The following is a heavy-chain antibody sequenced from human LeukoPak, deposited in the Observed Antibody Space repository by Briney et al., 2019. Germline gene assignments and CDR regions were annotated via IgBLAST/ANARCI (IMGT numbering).Heavy chain of an antibody. J-gene: IGHJ4*02. CDR3: AKDLGSYYYYFDY. CDR2: IDLSGSTL. Sequence: GSLRLSCAASGFTFSDYTMNWVRQAPGKGLEWVSYIDLSGSTLYYVDSVKGRFTISRDNAKNSLYLQMNSLRAEDTALYYCAKDLGSYYYYFDYWGQGTLVTVSS. V-gene: IGHV3-48*04. D-gene: IGHD1-26*01. CDR1: GFTFSDYT.